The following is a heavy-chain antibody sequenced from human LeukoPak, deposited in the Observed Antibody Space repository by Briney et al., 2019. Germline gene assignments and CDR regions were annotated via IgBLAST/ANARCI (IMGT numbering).Heavy chain of an antibody. CDR3: ARDIGAAADCNLDY. J-gene: IGHJ4*02. D-gene: IGHD6-13*01. V-gene: IGHV3-21*01. CDR2: ISSSSSYI. Sequence: SGGSLRLSCAASGFTFSSYSMNWVRQAPGKGLEWVSSISSSSSYIYYADSVKGRFTISRDNAKNSLYLQMNSLRAEDTAVYYCARDIGAAADCNLDYWGQGTLVTVSS. CDR1: GFTFSSYS.